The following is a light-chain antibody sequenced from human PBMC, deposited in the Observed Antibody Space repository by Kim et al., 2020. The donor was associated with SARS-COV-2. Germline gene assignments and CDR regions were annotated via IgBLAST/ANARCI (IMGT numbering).Light chain of an antibody. CDR3: QNYNSAPRT. CDR1: RGISNY. V-gene: IGKV1-27*01. J-gene: IGKJ4*02. Sequence: DIQMTQSPSSLSAAVGDRVTITCRASRGISNYLAWYHQKPGKIPTLLVYAASALHSGVPSRFSGSGSGTDFTLTINSLRPDVVATYYCQNYNSAPRTFGRGTKLEI. CDR2: AAS.